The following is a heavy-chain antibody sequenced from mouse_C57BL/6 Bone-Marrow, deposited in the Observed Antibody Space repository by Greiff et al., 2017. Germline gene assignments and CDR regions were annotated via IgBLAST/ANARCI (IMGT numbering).Heavy chain of an antibody. V-gene: IGHV10-1*01. D-gene: IGHD2-4*01. Sequence: EVQVVESGGGLVQPKGSLKLSCAASGFSFNTYAMNWVRQAPGKGLEWVARIRSKSNNYATYYADSVKDRFTISRDDSESMLYLQMNNLKTEDTAMYYSVRHAGYDYDGWFAYWGQGTLVTVSA. CDR3: VRHAGYDYDGWFAY. J-gene: IGHJ3*01. CDR2: IRSKSNNYAT. CDR1: GFSFNTYA.